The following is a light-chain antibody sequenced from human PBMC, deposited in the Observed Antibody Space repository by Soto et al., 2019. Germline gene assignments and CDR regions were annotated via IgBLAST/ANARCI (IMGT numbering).Light chain of an antibody. Sequence: EIVLTQSPGTLSLSPGDRVTLSCRASQSVSSTYLAWNQQTPGQAPRLLIYGASSRATGIPDRFSGSGSGTDFTLTISRLEPEDVAVYYCQQYDTSPWTFGQGTKVEIK. CDR2: GAS. CDR3: QQYDTSPWT. J-gene: IGKJ1*01. V-gene: IGKV3-20*01. CDR1: QSVSSTY.